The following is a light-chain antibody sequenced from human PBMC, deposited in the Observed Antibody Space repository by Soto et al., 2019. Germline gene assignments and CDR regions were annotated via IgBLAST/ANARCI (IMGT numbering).Light chain of an antibody. CDR1: SSDVGSYNS. CDR2: EGS. Sequence: QSVLTQPASVSGSPGQSTAISCTGTSSDVGSYNSVSWYQQHPGKAPKLMIYEGSKRPSGVSDRFSGSKSGNTASLTISGLQAEDEADYYCCSYAGNPYVFGTGTKGTVL. CDR3: CSYAGNPYV. J-gene: IGLJ1*01. V-gene: IGLV2-23*01.